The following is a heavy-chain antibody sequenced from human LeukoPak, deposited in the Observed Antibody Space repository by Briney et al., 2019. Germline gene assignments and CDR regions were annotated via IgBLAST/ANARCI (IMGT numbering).Heavy chain of an antibody. Sequence: PGRSLRLSCAASGLSFDDYAMDWVRHAPGKGLEWVSCIGWNSGGIVYADSVKGRFTISRDNSKNTLYLQMNSLRAEDTAVYYCAKGPGYCSSTSCYAPYYWGQGTLVTVSS. CDR2: IGWNSGGI. V-gene: IGHV3-9*01. D-gene: IGHD2-2*01. CDR3: AKGPGYCSSTSCYAPYY. J-gene: IGHJ4*02. CDR1: GLSFDDYA.